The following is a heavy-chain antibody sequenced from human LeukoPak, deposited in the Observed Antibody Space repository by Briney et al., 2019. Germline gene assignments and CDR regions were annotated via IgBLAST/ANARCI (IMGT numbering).Heavy chain of an antibody. J-gene: IGHJ4*02. V-gene: IGHV1-18*01. D-gene: IGHD5-24*01. CDR2: ISANSGNT. CDR1: GYTFTSNG. Sequence: VASVKVSCKASGYTFTSNGISWVRQAPGKGLEWMGWISANSGNTKYAQKMQGRVTMTTETSSSTAYMELRNLRSEDTAVYYCARDKNYRLDYWGQGTLVTVSS. CDR3: ARDKNYRLDY.